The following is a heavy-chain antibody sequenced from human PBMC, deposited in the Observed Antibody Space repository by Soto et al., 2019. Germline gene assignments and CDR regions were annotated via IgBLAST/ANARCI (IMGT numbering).Heavy chain of an antibody. Sequence: QVQLQESGPGLVRPSQTLSLTCTVSGASIISLDYYWTWIRQPPVKALEWIGHIYHTGATYYNPHSKSRVVNEVDTSNNQLSLKLSSLTPADTAVFYCARGAVVSLVRGVMCGNWFDPWGQGTLVTVSS. D-gene: IGHD3-10*01. CDR2: IYHTGAT. CDR3: ARGAVVSLVRGVMCGNWFDP. J-gene: IGHJ5*02. V-gene: IGHV4-30-4*01. CDR1: GASIISLDYY.